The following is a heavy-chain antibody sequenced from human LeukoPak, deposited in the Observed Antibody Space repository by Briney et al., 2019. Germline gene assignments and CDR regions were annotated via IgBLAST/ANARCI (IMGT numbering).Heavy chain of an antibody. D-gene: IGHD1-26*01. J-gene: IGHJ3*02. CDR3: ARTIVGATNGAFDI. Sequence: PSETLSLTCTVSGGSISSSSYYWGWIRQPPGKGLEWIGSIYYSGSTYYNPSLKSRVTISVDTSKNQFSLKLSSVPAADTAVYYCARTIVGATNGAFDIWGQGTMVTVSS. CDR1: GGSISSSSYY. CDR2: IYYSGST. V-gene: IGHV4-39*01.